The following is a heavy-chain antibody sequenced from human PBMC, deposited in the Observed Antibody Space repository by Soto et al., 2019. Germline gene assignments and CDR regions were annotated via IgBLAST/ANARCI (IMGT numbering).Heavy chain of an antibody. V-gene: IGHV3-23*01. CDR2: ISGSGGST. CDR3: AKSELTNCYYYGMDV. J-gene: IGHJ6*02. Sequence: GGSLRLSCAASGFTFSSYAMSWVRQAPGKGLEWVSAISGSGGSTYYADSVKGRFTISRDNSKNTLYLQMNSLRAEDTAVYYYAKSELTNCYYYGMDVWGQGTTVTVSS. D-gene: IGHD1-26*01. CDR1: GFTFSSYA.